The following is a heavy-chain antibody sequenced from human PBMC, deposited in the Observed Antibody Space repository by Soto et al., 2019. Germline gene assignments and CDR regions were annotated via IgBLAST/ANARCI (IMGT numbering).Heavy chain of an antibody. V-gene: IGHV4-31*03. CDR2: IYYSGST. CDR1: GGSISSGGYY. D-gene: IGHD5-18*01. Sequence: QVQLQESGPGLVKPSQTLSLTCTVSGGSISSGGYYWSWIRQHPGTGREWIGYIYYSGSTYYNPSLRSRVTISVDTSKNQFSLKLSSVTAADTAVYYCARSGYSYGPNPLLYWGQGTLVTVSS. J-gene: IGHJ4*02. CDR3: ARSGYSYGPNPLLY.